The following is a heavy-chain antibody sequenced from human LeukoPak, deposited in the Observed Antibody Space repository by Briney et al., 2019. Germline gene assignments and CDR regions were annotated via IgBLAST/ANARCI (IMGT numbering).Heavy chain of an antibody. CDR2: IYYGGST. D-gene: IGHD1-1*01. V-gene: IGHV4-59*01. J-gene: IGHJ4*02. CDR1: GGSISSYF. CDR3: ARVISTRENYLDY. Sequence: PSETLSLTCTVSGGSISSYFWSWIRQPPGKGLEWIGYIYYGGSTNYNPSLKSRVTISVDTSKNHFSLKLSSVTAADTAVYYCARVISTRENYLDYWGQGTLVTVSS.